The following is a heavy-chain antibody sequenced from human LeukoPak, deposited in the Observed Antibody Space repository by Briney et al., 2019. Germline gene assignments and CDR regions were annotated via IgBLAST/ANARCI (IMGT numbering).Heavy chain of an antibody. CDR2: IYYSGST. CDR1: GGSISSYY. CDR3: ARGLGYCSSTSCYGIGPALDY. V-gene: IGHV4-59*01. D-gene: IGHD2-2*01. J-gene: IGHJ4*02. Sequence: SETLSLTCTVSGGSISSYYWSWIRQPPGKGLEWLGYIYYSGSTNYNPSLKSRVTISVDTSKNQFSLKLSSVTAADTAVYYCARGLGYCSSTSCYGIGPALDYWGQGTLVTVSS.